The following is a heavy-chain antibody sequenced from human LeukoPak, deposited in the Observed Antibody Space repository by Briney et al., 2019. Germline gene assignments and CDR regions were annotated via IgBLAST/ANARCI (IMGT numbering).Heavy chain of an antibody. J-gene: IGHJ3*02. CDR2: IKRDGSQE. CDR3: ARDSSPQSGVYYFDAFDM. D-gene: IGHD3-22*01. CDR1: GFTFSSYA. V-gene: IGHV3-7*01. Sequence: GGSLRLSCAASGFTFSSYAMSWVRQAPGKGLEWVANIKRDGSQEHYVDSVKGRFTISRDNTKSSLYLQMNSLRAEDTAVYYCARDSSPQSGVYYFDAFDMWGQGTMVTVSS.